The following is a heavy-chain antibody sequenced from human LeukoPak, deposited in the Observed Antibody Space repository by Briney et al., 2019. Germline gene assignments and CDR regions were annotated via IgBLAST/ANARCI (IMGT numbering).Heavy chain of an antibody. CDR2: ISSSSSYI. D-gene: IGHD3-10*01. CDR1: GFTLSSYS. J-gene: IGHJ6*02. CDR3: ARDPDGSGSYYALYGMDV. V-gene: IGHV3-21*01. Sequence: TGGSLRLSCAASGFTLSSYSMNWVRQAPGKGLEWVSSISSSSSYIYYADSVKGRFTISRDNAKNSLYLQMNSLRAEDTAVYYCARDPDGSGSYYALYGMDVWGQGTTVTVSS.